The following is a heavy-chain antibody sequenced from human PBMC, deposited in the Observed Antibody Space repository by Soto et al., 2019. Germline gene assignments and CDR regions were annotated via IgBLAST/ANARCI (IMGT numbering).Heavy chain of an antibody. V-gene: IGHV3-66*01. J-gene: IGHJ6*03. CDR2: IYSGGST. D-gene: IGHD6-13*01. CDR1: GFTVSSNY. Sequence: GGSLRLSCAASGFTVSSNYMSWVRQAPGKGLEWVSVIYSGGSTYYADSVKGRFTISRDNSKNTLYLQMNSLRAEDTAVYYCARDYTGAAAGTHMDVWGKGTTVTVSS. CDR3: ARDYTGAAAGTHMDV.